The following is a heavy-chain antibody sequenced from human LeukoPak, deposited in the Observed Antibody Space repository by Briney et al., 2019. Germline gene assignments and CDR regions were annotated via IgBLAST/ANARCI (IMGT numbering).Heavy chain of an antibody. J-gene: IGHJ3*02. D-gene: IGHD2-15*01. CDR3: AKSVDIVVVVAATTHAFDI. Sequence: GGSLRLSCAASGFTFDDYAMHWVRQAPGKGLEWVSGISWNSGSIGYADSVKGRFTISRDNAKNSLYLQMNSLRAEDTVLYYCAKSVDIVVVVAATTHAFDIWGQGTMVTVSS. CDR2: ISWNSGSI. CDR1: GFTFDDYA. V-gene: IGHV3-9*01.